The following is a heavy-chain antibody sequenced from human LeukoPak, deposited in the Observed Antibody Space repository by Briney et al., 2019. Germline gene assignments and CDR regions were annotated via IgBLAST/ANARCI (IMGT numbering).Heavy chain of an antibody. J-gene: IGHJ6*02. Sequence: ASVKVSCKASGYTFTTYFLHWVRQAPGQGLEWMGWMNPKRGNTGYAPTFQGRVTITRDTSIDTAFMELSSLRPDDTAVYYCARGGSSSSYYNNYGMDVWGQGTTITVSS. CDR1: GYTFTTYF. D-gene: IGHD6-13*01. CDR2: MNPKRGNT. V-gene: IGHV1-8*01. CDR3: ARGGSSSSYYNNYGMDV.